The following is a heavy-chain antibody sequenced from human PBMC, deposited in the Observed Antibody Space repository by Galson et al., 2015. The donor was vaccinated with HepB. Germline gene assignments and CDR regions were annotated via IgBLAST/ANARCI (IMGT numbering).Heavy chain of an antibody. CDR1: GFTFSPFG. D-gene: IGHD3-3*01. CDR3: ARDASEWSRDY. V-gene: IGHV3-21*03. J-gene: IGHJ4*02. CDR2: IGRDLNYI. Sequence: SLRLSCAASGFTFSPFGMTWVRQAPGKGLEWVPVIGRDLNYIHYADSVKGRFITSRDNAKNTVYLQMNSLRVEDSGVYYCARDASEWSRDYWGQGTLVTVSS.